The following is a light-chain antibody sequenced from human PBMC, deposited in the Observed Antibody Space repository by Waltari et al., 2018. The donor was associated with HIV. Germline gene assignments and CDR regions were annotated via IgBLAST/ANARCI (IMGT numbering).Light chain of an antibody. Sequence: DIQMTQSPSSLSASVGDRVTITCRASQSISNYLNWYQQKPGRAPNLLIYAASSLQSGVPSRCSGCGSGTDLTLTISSLQPEDSASYYCQQSQSTPLTFGGGTKVEIK. CDR1: QSISNY. V-gene: IGKV1-39*01. J-gene: IGKJ4*01. CDR3: QQSQSTPLT. CDR2: AAS.